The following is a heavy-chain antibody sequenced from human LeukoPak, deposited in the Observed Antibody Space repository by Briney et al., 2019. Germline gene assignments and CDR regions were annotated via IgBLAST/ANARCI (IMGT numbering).Heavy chain of an antibody. J-gene: IGHJ4*02. Sequence: GGSLRLSCAASGFTFSSYAMHWVRQAPGKGLERVAVISYDGSNKYYADSVKGRFTISRDNSKNTLYLQMNSLRAEDTAVYYCARDRNSYYYDSSGVWGQGTLVTVSS. CDR1: GFTFSSYA. D-gene: IGHD3-22*01. CDR3: ARDRNSYYYDSSGV. CDR2: ISYDGSNK. V-gene: IGHV3-30-3*01.